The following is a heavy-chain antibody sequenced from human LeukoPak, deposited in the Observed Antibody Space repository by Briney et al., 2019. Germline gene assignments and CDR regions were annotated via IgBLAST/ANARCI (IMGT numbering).Heavy chain of an antibody. D-gene: IGHD1-26*01. CDR2: INWNGGST. Sequence: PGGSLRLSCAASGFTFDDYGMSWVRQAPGKGLEWVSGINWNGGSTGYADSVKGRFTISRDNAKNSLYLQMNSLRAEDTALYYCARDSSGSYYYYYMDVWGKGTTVTVS. V-gene: IGHV3-20*04. CDR3: ARDSSGSYYYYYMDV. J-gene: IGHJ6*03. CDR1: GFTFDDYG.